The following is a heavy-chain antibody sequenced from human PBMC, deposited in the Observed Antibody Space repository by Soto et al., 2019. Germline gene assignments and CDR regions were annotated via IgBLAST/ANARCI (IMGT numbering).Heavy chain of an antibody. D-gene: IGHD2-15*01. J-gene: IGHJ4*02. CDR1: GVTFGYGGYS. Sequence: SETLSLTSSVTGVTFGYGGYSSTWIRQSPGVGLASLVYISHLEPPYYNPPFKTRLSWSILRTRNQFYLRLSSFRAEDQDVYYCARGGGYDSFGFWGQGIQVTVSS. CDR3: ARGGGYDSFGF. CDR2: ISHLEPP. V-gene: IGHV4-30-2*06.